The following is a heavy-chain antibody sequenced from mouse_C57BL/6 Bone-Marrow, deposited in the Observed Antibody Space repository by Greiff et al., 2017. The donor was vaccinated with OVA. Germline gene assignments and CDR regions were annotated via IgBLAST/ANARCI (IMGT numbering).Heavy chain of an antibody. Sequence: VQLKESGAELVRPWASVKLSCTASGFNIKDDYMHWVKQRPEQGLEWIGWIDPENGDTEYASKFQGKATITADTSSNTAYLQLSSLTSEDTAVYYCYSNYAWFAYWGQGTLVTVSA. CDR2: IDPENGDT. V-gene: IGHV14-4*01. D-gene: IGHD2-5*01. J-gene: IGHJ3*01. CDR3: YSNYAWFAY. CDR1: GFNIKDDY.